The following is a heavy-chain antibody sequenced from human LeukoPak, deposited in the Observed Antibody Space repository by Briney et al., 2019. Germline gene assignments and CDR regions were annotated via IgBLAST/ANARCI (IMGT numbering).Heavy chain of an antibody. V-gene: IGHV3-23*01. J-gene: IGHJ4*02. CDR3: AKDLYDSSGSRYDY. CDR1: GFTFSNYA. Sequence: GGSLRLSCAASGFTFSNYAMSWVRQAPWKGLEWVSAMSAGGSSTWYADSVKGRLTISRDNSKNTLFLQMNSLRAEDTAVYYCAKDLYDSSGSRYDYWGQGTLVTVSS. CDR2: MSAGGSST. D-gene: IGHD3-22*01.